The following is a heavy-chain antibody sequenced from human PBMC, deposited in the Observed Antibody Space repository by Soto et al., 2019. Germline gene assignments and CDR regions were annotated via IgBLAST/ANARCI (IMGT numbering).Heavy chain of an antibody. Sequence: ASVKVSCKASGGTFSSYAISWVRQAPGQGLEWMGGIIPIFGTANYAQKFQGRVTITADESTSTAYMELSSLRSEDTAVYYCASGRAPTGSYDYVWGSYRSKYFDYWGQGTLVTVSS. D-gene: IGHD3-16*02. V-gene: IGHV1-69*13. CDR2: IIPIFGTA. J-gene: IGHJ4*02. CDR3: ASGRAPTGSYDYVWGSYRSKYFDY. CDR1: GGTFSSYA.